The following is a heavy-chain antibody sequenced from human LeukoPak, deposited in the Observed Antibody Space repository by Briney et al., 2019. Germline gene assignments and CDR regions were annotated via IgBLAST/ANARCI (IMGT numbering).Heavy chain of an antibody. D-gene: IGHD6-13*01. CDR2: IDPNRGGT. V-gene: IGHV1-2*02. CDR3: ASGAAAGRFYYFHF. J-gene: IGHJ4*02. CDR1: GYTFTAYY. Sequence: GASVKVSCKASGYTFTAYYMHWVGQAPGQGVEWMGWIDPNRGGTNYARRFQGRVTMSRDKSITTAFMDLSSLRSDDTAVYYCASGAAAGRFYYFHFGGRGTRVTV.